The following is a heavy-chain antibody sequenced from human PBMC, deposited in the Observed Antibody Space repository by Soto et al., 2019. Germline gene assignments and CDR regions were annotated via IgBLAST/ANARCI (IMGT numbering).Heavy chain of an antibody. CDR1: GFTFSSYS. CDR3: ARDSPPAYCSSTSCYGPHYFDY. V-gene: IGHV3-48*02. D-gene: IGHD2-2*01. J-gene: IGHJ4*02. CDR2: ISSSSSTI. Sequence: GGSLRLSCAASGFTFSSYSMNWVRQAPGKGLEWVSYISSSSSTIYYADSVKGRFTISRDNAKNSLYLQMNSLRDEDTAVYYCARDSPPAYCSSTSCYGPHYFDYWCQGTLVTVSS.